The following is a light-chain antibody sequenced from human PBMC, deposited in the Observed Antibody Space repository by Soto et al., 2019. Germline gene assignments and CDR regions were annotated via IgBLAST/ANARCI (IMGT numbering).Light chain of an antibody. CDR2: EVS. CDR1: SSDVGGYNY. CDR3: SSGSSVSFSV. J-gene: IGLJ1*01. V-gene: IGLV2-14*01. Sequence: QSVLAQPASVSGSPGQSITISCTGTSSDVGGYNYVSWYQQRPGKAPKLIIYEVSDRPSGVSNRFSGSKSGNTASLIISGLQTEDEADYYCSSGSSVSFSVFGTGTKVTVL.